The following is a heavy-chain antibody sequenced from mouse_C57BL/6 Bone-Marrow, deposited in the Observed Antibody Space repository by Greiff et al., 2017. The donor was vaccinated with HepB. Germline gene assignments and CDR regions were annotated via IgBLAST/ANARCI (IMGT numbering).Heavy chain of an antibody. CDR1: GFTFSDYY. D-gene: IGHD2-2*01. CDR3: ARHAGYIYAMDY. V-gene: IGHV5-12*01. J-gene: IGHJ4*01. CDR2: ISNGGGST. Sequence: EVQRVESGGGLVQPGGSLKLSCAASGFTFSDYYMYWVRQTPEKRLEWVAYISNGGGSTYYPDTVKGRFTISREKAKNTLYLQMSRLKSEDTAMYYCARHAGYIYAMDYWGQGTSVTVSS.